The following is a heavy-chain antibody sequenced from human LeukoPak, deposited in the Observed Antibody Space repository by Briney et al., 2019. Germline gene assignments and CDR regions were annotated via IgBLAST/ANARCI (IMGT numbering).Heavy chain of an antibody. V-gene: IGHV1-69*05. D-gene: IGHD5-18*01. J-gene: IGHJ4*02. CDR2: IIPIFGAA. CDR1: GGTFSSYA. CDR3: ARDPYSYGYYYFDY. Sequence: ASVKVSCKASGGTFSSYAISWVRQAPGQGLEWMGRIIPIFGAANYAQKFQGRVTITTDESTSTAYMELSSLRSEDTAVYYCARDPYSYGYYYFDYWGQGTLVTVSS.